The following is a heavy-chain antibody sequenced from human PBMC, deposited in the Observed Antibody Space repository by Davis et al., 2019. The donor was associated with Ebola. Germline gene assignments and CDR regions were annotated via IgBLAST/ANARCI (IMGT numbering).Heavy chain of an antibody. V-gene: IGHV4-59*08. CDR1: GGSIRSYY. CDR2: IYYSGST. D-gene: IGHD6-19*01. J-gene: IGHJ2*01. CDR3: ARHPYSSGWAYWYFDL. Sequence: MPSETLSLTCTVSGGSIRSYYWSWIRQPPGKGLEWIGYIYYSGSTNYNPSLKSRVTISVDTSKNQFSLKLSSVTAADTAVYFCARHPYSSGWAYWYFDLWAVAPWSLSPQ.